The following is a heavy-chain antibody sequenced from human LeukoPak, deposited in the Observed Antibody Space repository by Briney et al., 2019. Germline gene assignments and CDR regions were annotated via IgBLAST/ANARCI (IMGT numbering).Heavy chain of an antibody. CDR2: ISSSGSTK. CDR3: ARDWVYKIDY. CDR1: GITFSSYS. Sequence: GGSLRLSCGASGITFSSYSMNWVRQAPGKGLEWVSYISSSGSTKYYADSVKGRFTISRDNARNSLYLQMNSLRAEDTAVYYCARDWVYKIDYWGRGTLVTVSP. V-gene: IGHV3-48*01. J-gene: IGHJ4*02. D-gene: IGHD5-24*01.